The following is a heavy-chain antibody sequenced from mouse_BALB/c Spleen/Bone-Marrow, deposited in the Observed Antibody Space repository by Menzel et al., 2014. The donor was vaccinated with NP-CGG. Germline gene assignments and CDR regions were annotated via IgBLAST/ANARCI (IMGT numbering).Heavy chain of an antibody. D-gene: IGHD2-4*01. CDR1: GFSLTGYG. CDR2: IWAGGST. V-gene: IGHV2-9*02. CDR3: ASPIYYDYPLFAY. Sequence: VKLVESGPGLVAPSQSLSITCTVSGFSLTGYGVHRVRQPPGKGLEWLGVIWAGGSTNYNSALMSRLSISKDNSKSQVFLKMNSLQTDDTAMYYCASPIYYDYPLFAYWGQGTLVTVSA. J-gene: IGHJ3*01.